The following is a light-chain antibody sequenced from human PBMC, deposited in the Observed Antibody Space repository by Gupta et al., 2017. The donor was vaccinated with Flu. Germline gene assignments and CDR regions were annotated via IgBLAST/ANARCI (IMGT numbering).Light chain of an antibody. CDR2: GAT. J-gene: IGKJ1*01. Sequence: PATLSVSPGERTTLSCRASQSIDNNLAWYQQKPGQTPRLLIYGATTRATGIPARFSGSGSGTEFTLTISSLQLEDFAVYYCQQYNKRPPWTFGQGTKVEIK. CDR1: QSIDNN. V-gene: IGKV3-15*01. CDR3: QQYNKRPPWT.